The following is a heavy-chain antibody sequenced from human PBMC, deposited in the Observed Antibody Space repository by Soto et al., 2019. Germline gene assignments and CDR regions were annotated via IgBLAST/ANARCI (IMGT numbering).Heavy chain of an antibody. J-gene: IGHJ4*02. Sequence: SVKGSFKASGGTFSSYCISWVRQAPGQGLEWMGGIIPMFGTATHTQNFQGRLTITADMSTSTAYMELSSLRSEDTAVYFCARSVGVTTLSYLDYWGQGTLVTVSS. CDR1: GGTFSSYC. D-gene: IGHD1-26*01. CDR2: IIPMFGTA. CDR3: ARSVGVTTLSYLDY. V-gene: IGHV1-69*06.